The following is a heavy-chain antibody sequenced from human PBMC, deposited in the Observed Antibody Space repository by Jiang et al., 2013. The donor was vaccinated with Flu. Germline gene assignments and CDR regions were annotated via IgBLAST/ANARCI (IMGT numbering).Heavy chain of an antibody. V-gene: IGHV4-39*01. Sequence: GSGLVKPSETLSLTCTVSGGSISSSYYYWGWIRQPPGKGLEWIGNIYYSGSTYYNPSLKSRVTISVDTSKNQFSLKLSSVTAADTAVYYCARLYSGYDCYWGQGTLVTVSS. CDR1: GGSISSSYYY. CDR3: ARLYSGYDCY. D-gene: IGHD5-12*01. J-gene: IGHJ4*02. CDR2: IYYSGST.